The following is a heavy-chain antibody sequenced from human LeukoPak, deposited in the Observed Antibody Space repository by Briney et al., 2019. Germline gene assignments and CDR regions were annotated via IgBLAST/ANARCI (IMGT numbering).Heavy chain of an antibody. D-gene: IGHD4-17*01. CDR1: GFTFSSYE. V-gene: IGHV3-48*03. Sequence: GSLRLSCAASGFTFSSYEMNWVRQAPGKGLEWVSYISSSGSTIYYADSVKGRFTIPRDNAKNSLYLQMNSLRAEDTAVYYCARENKTVNYYYYMDVWGKGTTVTISS. CDR2: ISSSGSTI. J-gene: IGHJ6*03. CDR3: ARENKTVNYYYYMDV.